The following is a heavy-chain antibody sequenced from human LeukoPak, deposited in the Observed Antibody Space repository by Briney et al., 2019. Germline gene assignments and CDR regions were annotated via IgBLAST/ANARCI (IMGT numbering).Heavy chain of an antibody. CDR3: TRRWYYDGSGYYDY. CDR2: IYYSGST. D-gene: IGHD3-22*01. Sequence: SETLPLTCTVSGGSISSSSYYWGWIRQPPGKGLEWIGSIYYSGSTYYNPSLKSRVTISVDTSKNQFSLKLSSVTAADTAAYYCTRRWYYDGSGYYDYWGQGTLVTVSS. J-gene: IGHJ4*02. V-gene: IGHV4-39*01. CDR1: GGSISSSSYY.